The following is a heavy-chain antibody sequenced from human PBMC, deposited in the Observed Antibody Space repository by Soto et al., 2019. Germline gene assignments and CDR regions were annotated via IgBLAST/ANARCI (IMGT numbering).Heavy chain of an antibody. CDR2: INPNSGGT. CDR1: GYTFTGYY. Sequence: ASVKVSCKAYGYTFTGYYMHWVRKAPGQGLEWMGWINPNSGGTNYAQKFQGWVTMTRDTSISTAYMELSRLRSDDTAVYYCARAVAARPSDAFDIWGQGTMVTVSS. D-gene: IGHD6-6*01. V-gene: IGHV1-2*04. CDR3: ARAVAARPSDAFDI. J-gene: IGHJ3*02.